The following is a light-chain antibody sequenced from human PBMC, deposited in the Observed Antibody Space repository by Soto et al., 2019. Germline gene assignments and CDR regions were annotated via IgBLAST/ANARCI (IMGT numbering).Light chain of an antibody. Sequence: EVVLTQSQASLSVSPGESATLSCRARPSVSSSLHWYQQKLGQAPRLLIYGASTRATGISARFSGSGSGTEFTLTISSLQSEDCTIYYCQHRSGWPAISFGQGTRLEI. CDR2: GAS. CDR3: QHRSGWPAIS. CDR1: PSVSSS. J-gene: IGKJ5*01. V-gene: IGKV3-15*01.